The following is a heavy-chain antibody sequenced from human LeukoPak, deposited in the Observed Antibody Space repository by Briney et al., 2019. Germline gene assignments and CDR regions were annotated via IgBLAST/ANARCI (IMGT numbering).Heavy chain of an antibody. CDR3: ARARSAWFDP. Sequence: SGTLSLTCAVYGGSFSGYYWSWIRQPPGKGLEWIGEINHSGSTNYNPSLKSRVTISVDTSKNQFSLKLSSVTAADTAVYYCARARSAWFDPWGQGTLVTASS. CDR1: GGSFSGYY. D-gene: IGHD6-25*01. CDR2: INHSGST. J-gene: IGHJ5*02. V-gene: IGHV4-34*01.